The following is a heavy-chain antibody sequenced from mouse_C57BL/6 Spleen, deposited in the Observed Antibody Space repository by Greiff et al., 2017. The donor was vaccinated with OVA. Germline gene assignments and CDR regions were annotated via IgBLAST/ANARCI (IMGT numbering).Heavy chain of an antibody. CDR3: ARERTWFAY. J-gene: IGHJ3*01. Sequence: VQLQQSGPELVKPGASVKLSCKASGYTFTSYDINWVKQRPGQGLEWIGWIYPRDGSTTYNEKFKGKATLTVDTSSSTAYMELHSLTSEDSAVYFCARERTWFAYWGQGTLVTVSA. CDR1: GYTFTSYD. V-gene: IGHV1-85*01. CDR2: IYPRDGST.